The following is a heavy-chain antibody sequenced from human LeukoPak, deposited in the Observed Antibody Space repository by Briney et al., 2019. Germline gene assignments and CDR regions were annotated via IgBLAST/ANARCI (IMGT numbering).Heavy chain of an antibody. V-gene: IGHV3-53*01. CDR3: ATGNYYDSSGYPFGFDY. Sequence: PGGSLRLSCAASGFTVSSNYMSWVRQTPGKGLEWVSVIYSGGSTYYADSVKGRFTISRDNSKNPLYLQMNSLRAEDTAVYYCATGNYYDSSGYPFGFDYWGQGTLVTVSS. CDR2: IYSGGST. J-gene: IGHJ4*02. D-gene: IGHD3-22*01. CDR1: GFTVSSNY.